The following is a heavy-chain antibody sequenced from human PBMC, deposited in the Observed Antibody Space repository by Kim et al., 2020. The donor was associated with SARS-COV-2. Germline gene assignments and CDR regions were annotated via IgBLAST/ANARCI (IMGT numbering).Heavy chain of an antibody. CDR3: ARDLLEPSYYYYGMDV. Sequence: SQGRVTWTRDTSTSTVYMELSSLRAEDTAVYYCARDLLEPSYYYYGMDVWGQGTTVTVSS. J-gene: IGHJ6*02. V-gene: IGHV1-46*01.